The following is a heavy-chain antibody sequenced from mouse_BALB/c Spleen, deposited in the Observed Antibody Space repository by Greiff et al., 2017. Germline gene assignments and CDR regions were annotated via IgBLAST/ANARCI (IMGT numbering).Heavy chain of an antibody. CDR1: GFTFSSFG. D-gene: IGHD2-12*01. J-gene: IGHJ4*01. Sequence: DVMLVESGGGLVQPGGSRKLSCAASGFTFSSFGMHWVRQAPEKGLEWVAYISSGSSTIYYADTVKGRFTISRDNPKNTLFLQMTSLRSEDTAMYYCARKSPYYRDYYAMDYWGQGTSVTVSS. CDR3: ARKSPYYRDYYAMDY. CDR2: ISSGSSTI. V-gene: IGHV5-17*02.